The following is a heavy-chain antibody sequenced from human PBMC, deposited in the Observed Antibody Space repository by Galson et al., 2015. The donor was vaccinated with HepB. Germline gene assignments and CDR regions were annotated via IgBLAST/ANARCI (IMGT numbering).Heavy chain of an antibody. CDR1: GGSFSGYY. Sequence: ETLSLTCAVYGGSFSGYYWSWIRQPPGKGLEWIGEINHSGSTNYNPSLKSRVTISVDTSKNQFSLKLSSVTAADTAVYYCARDYGDYEGYWGQGTLVTVSS. V-gene: IGHV4-34*01. J-gene: IGHJ4*02. CDR3: ARDYGDYEGY. CDR2: INHSGST. D-gene: IGHD4-17*01.